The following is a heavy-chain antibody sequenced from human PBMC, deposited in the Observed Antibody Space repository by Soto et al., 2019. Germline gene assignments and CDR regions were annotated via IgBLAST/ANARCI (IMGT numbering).Heavy chain of an antibody. J-gene: IGHJ3*02. CDR3: ARDPAPSIQLWYDAFDI. D-gene: IGHD5-18*01. Sequence: GASVKVSCKASGYTFTSYALHWVRQAPGQRLEWMGWINAGNGNTKYSQKFQGRVTITRDTSASTAYMELSSLRSEDTAVYYFARDPAPSIQLWYDAFDIWGQGTMVTVSS. CDR1: GYTFTSYA. CDR2: INAGNGNT. V-gene: IGHV1-3*01.